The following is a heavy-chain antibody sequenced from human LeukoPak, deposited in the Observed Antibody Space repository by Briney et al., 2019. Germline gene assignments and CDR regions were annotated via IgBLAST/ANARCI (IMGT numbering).Heavy chain of an antibody. V-gene: IGHV1-69*13. CDR2: IIPIFGTA. J-gene: IGHJ4*02. D-gene: IGHD2-8*01. CDR3: ARWYCTNGVCRDY. Sequence: VASVKVSCKASGGTFSSYAISWVRQAPGQGLEWMGGIIPIFGTANYAQKFQGRVTITADESTNTAYMELSSLRSEDTAVYYCARWYCTNGVCRDYWGQGTLVTVSS. CDR1: GGTFSSYA.